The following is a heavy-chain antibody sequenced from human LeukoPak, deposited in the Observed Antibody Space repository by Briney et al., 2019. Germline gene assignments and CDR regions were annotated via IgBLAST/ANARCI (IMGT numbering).Heavy chain of an antibody. Sequence: VASVKVSCKASGYTFISYGISWVRQAPGQGLEWMGWISAYNGNTNYAQKLQGRVTMTTDTSTSTAYMELSSLRSEDTAVYYCARGPALNDAFDIWGQGTMVTVSS. CDR1: GYTFISYG. J-gene: IGHJ3*02. CDR3: ARGPALNDAFDI. CDR2: ISAYNGNT. V-gene: IGHV1-18*01.